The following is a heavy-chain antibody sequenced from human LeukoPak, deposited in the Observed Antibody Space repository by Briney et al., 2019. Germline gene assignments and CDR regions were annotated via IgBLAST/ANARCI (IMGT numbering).Heavy chain of an antibody. CDR2: ISAYNGNT. V-gene: IGHV1-18*01. CDR1: GYTFTSYG. Sequence: ASVKVSCKASGYTFTSYGIGWVRQAPGQGLEWMGWISAYNGNTNYAQKLQGRVTMTTDTSTSTAYMELRSLRSDDTAVYYCARFRSGYCSGGSCSGWFDPWGQGTLVTVS. D-gene: IGHD2-15*01. CDR3: ARFRSGYCSGGSCSGWFDP. J-gene: IGHJ5*02.